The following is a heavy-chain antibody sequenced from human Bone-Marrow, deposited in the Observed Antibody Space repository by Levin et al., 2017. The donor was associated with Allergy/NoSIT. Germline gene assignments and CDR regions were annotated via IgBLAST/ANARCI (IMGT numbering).Heavy chain of an antibody. V-gene: IGHV4-34*01. Sequence: PGGSLRLSCDVSGESFKPFYWSWIRQVPGKKLEWIVELNHSGNNKYNPSLKSRVTVSVDASNNRFSLRLSSVTAADTGLYYCARGGTYGYYFDYWGPGTPFTVSS. J-gene: IGHJ4*02. D-gene: IGHD3-10*01. CDR1: GESFKPFY. CDR3: ARGGTYGYYFDY. CDR2: LNHSGNN.